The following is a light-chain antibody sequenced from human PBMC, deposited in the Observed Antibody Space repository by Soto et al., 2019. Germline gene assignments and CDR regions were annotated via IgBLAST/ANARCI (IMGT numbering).Light chain of an antibody. CDR3: ASWHDSLNAWV. Sequence: QSVLTQPPSASGSLGQSVTIPCTGTSSDVGDYNYVSWYQQHPGKVPKLMIYEVSKRPSGVPDRFSGSKSGNTASLTVSGLQAEDEADYYCASWHDSLNAWVIGGGTKLTVL. V-gene: IGLV2-8*01. CDR1: SSDVGDYNY. CDR2: EVS. J-gene: IGLJ3*02.